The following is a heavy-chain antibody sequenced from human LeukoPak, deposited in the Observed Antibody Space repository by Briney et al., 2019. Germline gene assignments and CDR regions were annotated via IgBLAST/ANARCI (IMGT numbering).Heavy chain of an antibody. CDR2: ISGSGGST. V-gene: IGHV3-23*01. Sequence: MSWVRQXPGKGLEWVSAISGSGGSTYYADSVKGRFTISRDNSKNTLYLQMNSLRAEDTAVYYCAKGVVPAAIGWFDPWGQGTLVTVSS. CDR3: AKGVVPAAIGWFDP. D-gene: IGHD2-2*02. J-gene: IGHJ5*02.